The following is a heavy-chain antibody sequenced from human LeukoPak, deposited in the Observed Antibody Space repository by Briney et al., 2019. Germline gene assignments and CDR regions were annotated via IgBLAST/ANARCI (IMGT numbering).Heavy chain of an antibody. Sequence: ASVKVSCKASGYTFTKYAMSWVRQAPGHRLEWMGWISVYNGNTGYAQKFQGRVTNTRNTSISTAYMELSSLRSEDTAVYYCARGVGCSSTSCYVCDYWGQGTLVTVSS. CDR1: GYTFTKYA. D-gene: IGHD2-2*01. V-gene: IGHV1-8*03. J-gene: IGHJ4*02. CDR2: ISVYNGNT. CDR3: ARGVGCSSTSCYVCDY.